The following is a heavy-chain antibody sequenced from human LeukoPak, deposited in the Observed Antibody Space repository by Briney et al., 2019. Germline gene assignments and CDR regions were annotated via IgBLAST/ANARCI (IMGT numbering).Heavy chain of an antibody. V-gene: IGHV4-31*03. Sequence: SETLSLTCTVSGGSISSGGYYWSWIRQHPGKGLEWIGYIYYSGSIYYNPSLKSRVTISVDTSKNQFSLKLSSVTAADTAVYYCARVVGAAGPEDPWGQGTLVTVSS. CDR2: IYYSGSI. CDR3: ARVVGAAGPEDP. J-gene: IGHJ5*02. D-gene: IGHD6-13*01. CDR1: GGSISSGGYY.